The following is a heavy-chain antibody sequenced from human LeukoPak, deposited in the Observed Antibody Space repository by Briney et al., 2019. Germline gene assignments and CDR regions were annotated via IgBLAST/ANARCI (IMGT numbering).Heavy chain of an antibody. J-gene: IGHJ4*02. CDR2: INPNSGGT. CDR1: GYTFTGYY. CDR3: AREGASIAARGEMG. Sequence: ASVKVSCKASGYTFTGYYMHWGRQAPGQGLEWMGWINPNSGGTNYAQKFQGRVTMTRDTSISTAYMELSRLRSDDTAVYYCAREGASIAARGEMGWGQGTLVTVSS. D-gene: IGHD6-6*01. V-gene: IGHV1-2*02.